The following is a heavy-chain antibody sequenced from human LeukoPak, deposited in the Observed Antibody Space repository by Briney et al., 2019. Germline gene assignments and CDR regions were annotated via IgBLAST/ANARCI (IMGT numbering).Heavy chain of an antibody. D-gene: IGHD4-17*01. CDR3: AREGNGDLYYYYYYMDV. J-gene: IGHJ6*03. CDR2: INTNTGNP. Sequence: GASVKVSCKASGYTFTSYAMNWVRQAPGQGLEWMGWINTNTGNPTYAQGFTGRFVFSLDTSVSTAYLQISSLKAEDTAVYYCAREGNGDLYYYYYYMDVWGKGTTVIVSS. CDR1: GYTFTSYA. V-gene: IGHV7-4-1*02.